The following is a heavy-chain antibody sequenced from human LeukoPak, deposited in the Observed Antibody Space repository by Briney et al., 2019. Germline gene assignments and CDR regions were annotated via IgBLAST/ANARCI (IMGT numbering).Heavy chain of an antibody. D-gene: IGHD4-17*01. CDR1: GGSVSNGYYY. CDR2: IFHSGSI. CDR3: ARAPQPTSYGDYGKRYFDL. Sequence: SGTLSLTCTVSGGSVSNGYYYWSWIRQPPGKGLEWIGNIFHSGSINNNPSLKSRVTISVDTSKNQFSLKLTSVTAADTAVYYCARAPQPTSYGDYGKRYFDLWGRGTLVTVSS. J-gene: IGHJ2*01. V-gene: IGHV4-61*01.